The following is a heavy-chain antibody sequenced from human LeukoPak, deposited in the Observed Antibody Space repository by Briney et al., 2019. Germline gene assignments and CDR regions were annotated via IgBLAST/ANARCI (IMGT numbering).Heavy chain of an antibody. Sequence: PSETLSLTCAVYGGSFSGYSWSWIRQPPGEGLEWIGEINESETTNYKSSLKSRVTISVDTSKRQLSLKLTSVTAADTAVYYCVRHSPLVAATVAFDFWGQGTMITVSS. V-gene: IGHV4-34*01. CDR2: INESETT. D-gene: IGHD2-15*01. CDR1: GGSFSGYS. J-gene: IGHJ3*01. CDR3: VRHSPLVAATVAFDF.